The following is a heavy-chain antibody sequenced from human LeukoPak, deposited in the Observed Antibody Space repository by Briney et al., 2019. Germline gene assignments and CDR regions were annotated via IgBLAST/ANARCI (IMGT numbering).Heavy chain of an antibody. J-gene: IGHJ4*02. V-gene: IGHV4-59*12. D-gene: IGHD5-18*01. CDR2: IYYSGRT. CDR1: GGSISTYY. Sequence: SETLSLTCTVSGGSISTYYWYWIRQPPGKGLEWIGYIYYSGRTNYNPSLKSRVTISVDTSKNQFSLKLSSVTAADTAVYYCARGLGYSYGYGDDYWGQGTLVTVSS. CDR3: ARGLGYSYGYGDDY.